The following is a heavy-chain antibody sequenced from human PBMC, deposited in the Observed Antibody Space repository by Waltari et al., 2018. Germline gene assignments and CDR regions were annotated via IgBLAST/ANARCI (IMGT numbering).Heavy chain of an antibody. CDR1: GFTFSSYW. CDR2: IYSSGST. Sequence: VQLVESGGGLVQPGGSLRLSCAASGFTFSSYWMSWVRQAPGKGLEWIGHIYSSGSTNYNPSLKSRVTLSVDTSKNQFSLKVRSVTAADTAVYYCARVIVGATVGYYYYMDVWGKGTTVTVSS. V-gene: IGHV4-59*01. CDR3: ARVIVGATVGYYYYMDV. D-gene: IGHD1-26*01. J-gene: IGHJ6*03.